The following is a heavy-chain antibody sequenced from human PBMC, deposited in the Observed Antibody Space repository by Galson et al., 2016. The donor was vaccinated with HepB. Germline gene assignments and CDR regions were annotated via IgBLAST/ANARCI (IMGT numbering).Heavy chain of an antibody. J-gene: IGHJ4*02. CDR2: INSSSGTR. V-gene: IGHV3-48*01. CDR1: GFTFSTYG. CDR3: ARVLDY. Sequence: SLRLSCAASGFTFSTYGMNWVRQAPGKGLEWVSYINSSSGTRYYADSVKGRFTISSDNAKNSLYLQMNSLRVEDTAVYYCARVLDYWGQGTLVTVSS.